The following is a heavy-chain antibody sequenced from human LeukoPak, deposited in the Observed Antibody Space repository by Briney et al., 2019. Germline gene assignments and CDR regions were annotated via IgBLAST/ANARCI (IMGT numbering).Heavy chain of an antibody. CDR3: AQSGRGITGYFDY. CDR1: GFTFGSYG. V-gene: IGHV3-30*18. CDR2: ISYDGSNK. Sequence: GGSLRLSCAASGFTFGSYGMRWVRQAPGKGLEWVALISYDGSNKYYADSVKGRFTISRDNSKNTLYLQMNSLRAEDTAVYYCAQSGRGITGYFDYWGQGTLVTVSS. J-gene: IGHJ4*02. D-gene: IGHD3-16*01.